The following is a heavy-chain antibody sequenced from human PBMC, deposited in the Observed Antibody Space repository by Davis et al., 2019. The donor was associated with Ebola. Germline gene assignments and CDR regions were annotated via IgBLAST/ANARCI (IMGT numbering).Heavy chain of an antibody. Sequence: GSLRLSCTVSGGSVSSGSYYWSWIRQPPGKGLEWIGYIYYTGSTNYNPSLKSRVTILVDTSKNQFSLKVSSVTAADTAVYYCARAGVGATFFDSWGQGTLVTVSS. CDR1: GGSVSSGSYY. CDR2: IYYTGST. J-gene: IGHJ4*02. CDR3: ARAGVGATFFDS. D-gene: IGHD1-26*01. V-gene: IGHV4-61*01.